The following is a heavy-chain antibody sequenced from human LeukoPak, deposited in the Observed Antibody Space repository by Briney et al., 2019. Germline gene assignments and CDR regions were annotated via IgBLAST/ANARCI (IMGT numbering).Heavy chain of an antibody. V-gene: IGHV3-30*18. D-gene: IGHD2-2*01. Sequence: PGRSLRLSCAASGFTFSSYGMHWVRQAPGKGLEWVAVISYDGSNKYYADPVKGRFTISRDNSKNTLYLQMNSLRAEDTAVYYCAKVGYCSSTSCYRDYYYYGMDVWGKGTTVSVSS. CDR3: AKVGYCSSTSCYRDYYYYGMDV. J-gene: IGHJ6*04. CDR2: ISYDGSNK. CDR1: GFTFSSYG.